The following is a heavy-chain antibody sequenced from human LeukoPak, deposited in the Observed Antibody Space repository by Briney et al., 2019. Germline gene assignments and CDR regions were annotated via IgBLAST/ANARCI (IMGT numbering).Heavy chain of an antibody. CDR2: ISGSGGST. D-gene: IGHD2-2*01. CDR1: YA. CDR3: AKGGLGCSSTSCFDY. Sequence: YAXSWVRQAPGKGLEWVSAISGSGGSTYYADSVKGRFTISRDNSKNRVYLQMNSLRVEDTAVYYCAKGGLGCSSTSCFDYWGQGTLVTVSS. J-gene: IGHJ4*02. V-gene: IGHV3-23*01.